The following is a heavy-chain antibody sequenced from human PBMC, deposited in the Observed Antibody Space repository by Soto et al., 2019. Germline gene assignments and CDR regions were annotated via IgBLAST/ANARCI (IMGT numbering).Heavy chain of an antibody. CDR2: IKQDGSEK. CDR1: GFALSNYW. J-gene: IGHJ4*02. CDR3: ATETSTWGC. D-gene: IGHD7-27*01. Sequence: EVQLVESGGGLVHPGESLRLSCVASGFALSNYWINWVRQAPGKGLEWVANIKQDGSEKNYVDSVKGRFTISRDNARNSLYLQMNSLRAEDTAAYYCATETSTWGCWGQGTLVTVSS. V-gene: IGHV3-7*05.